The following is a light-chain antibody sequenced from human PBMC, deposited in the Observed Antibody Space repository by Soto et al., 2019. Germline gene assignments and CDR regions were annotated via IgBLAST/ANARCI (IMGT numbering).Light chain of an antibody. V-gene: IGLV2-11*01. J-gene: IGLJ2*01. CDR1: SSDIGDYDY. CDR3: CSYAGGYVFEVI. Sequence: QSALTQPASVSGSPGQSITISCTGTSSDIGDYDYVSWYQHLPGKAPKLMIYDVTKRPSGVPDRFSGSKSGNTASLTISGLQAEDEADYYCCSYAGGYVFEVIFGGGTKLTVL. CDR2: DVT.